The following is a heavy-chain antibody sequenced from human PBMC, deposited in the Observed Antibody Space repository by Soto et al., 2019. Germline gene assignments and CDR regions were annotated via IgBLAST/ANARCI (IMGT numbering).Heavy chain of an antibody. CDR3: AREGFDHRTDS. Sequence: QVQLQESGPGLVKPSEILSLTCAVSGGSIDTPNWWSWYRRPPGKGLEWIGEMYPSGSSNRNPSLNSRVTISLDTSNNHFSLKLTSLTAADTAIYYCAREGFDHRTDSWGQGIPVTVSS. CDR1: GGSIDTPNW. CDR2: MYPSGSS. V-gene: IGHV4-4*02. J-gene: IGHJ4*02.